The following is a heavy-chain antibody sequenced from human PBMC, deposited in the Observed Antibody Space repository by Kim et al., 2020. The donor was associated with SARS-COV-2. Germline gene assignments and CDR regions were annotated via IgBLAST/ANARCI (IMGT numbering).Heavy chain of an antibody. V-gene: IGHV4-31*02. D-gene: IGHD2-21*02. J-gene: IGHJ4*02. Sequence: YYKPSLQSRVTISVDTSKNQFSLRLRSVTAADTAVFYCARGRSDCYFDYWGQGTLVTVSS. CDR3: ARGRSDCYFDY.